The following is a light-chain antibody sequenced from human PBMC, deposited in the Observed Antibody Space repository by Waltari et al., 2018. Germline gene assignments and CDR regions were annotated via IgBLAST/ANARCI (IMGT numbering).Light chain of an antibody. CDR3: HQRSDWGT. CDR2: DTS. J-gene: IGKJ4*01. V-gene: IGKV3-11*01. Sequence: EIVLTQSPATLSLSPGERATLSCRASQSISNYLAWYQQKRGQAPRLLLYDTSYRATGIPARFSGSGSGTEFTLTISSLEPEDFAVYYCHQRSDWGTFGGGTKVEI. CDR1: QSISNY.